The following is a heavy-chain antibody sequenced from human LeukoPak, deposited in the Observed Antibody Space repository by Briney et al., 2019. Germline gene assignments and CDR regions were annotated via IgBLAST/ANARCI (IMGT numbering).Heavy chain of an antibody. J-gene: IGHJ4*02. V-gene: IGHV3-7*01. CDR2: IKQDGSEK. CDR1: GFTFSSYA. CDR3: ARRRGYYDSSGYYSY. Sequence: GGSLRLSCAASGFTFSSYAMSWVRQAPGKGLEWVANIKQDGSEKYYVDSVKGRFTISRDNAKNSLYLQMNSLRAEDTAVYYCARRRGYYDSSGYYSYWGQGTLVTVSS. D-gene: IGHD3-22*01.